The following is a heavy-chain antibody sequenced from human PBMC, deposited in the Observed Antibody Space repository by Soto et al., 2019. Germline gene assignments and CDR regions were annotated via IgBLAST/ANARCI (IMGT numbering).Heavy chain of an antibody. CDR1: GFTFSSYA. CDR3: AKNPVVVIAMRSGYFDY. J-gene: IGHJ4*02. V-gene: IGHV3-23*01. Sequence: GGSLRLSCAASGFTFSSYAMSWVRQAPGKGLEWVSAISGSGGSTYYADSVKGRFTISRDNSKNTLYLQMNSLRAEDTAVYYCAKNPVVVIAMRSGYFDYWGQGPLLTVSS. CDR2: ISGSGGST. D-gene: IGHD2-21*01.